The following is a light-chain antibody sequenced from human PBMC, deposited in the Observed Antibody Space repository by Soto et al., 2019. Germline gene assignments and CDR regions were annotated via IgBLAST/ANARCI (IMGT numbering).Light chain of an antibody. CDR3: ATWDDTLNGVV. J-gene: IGLJ3*02. CDR2: YDD. CDR1: TSNIGNSA. V-gene: IGLV1-36*01. Sequence: QSVLTQSPSVSGAPRQRVTITCSGSTSNIGNSAVSWYQQLPGEAPKLLLYYDDLLSSGVSDRFSASKSGTSASLAISGLQSEDEADYYCATWDDTLNGVVFGEGTKLTVL.